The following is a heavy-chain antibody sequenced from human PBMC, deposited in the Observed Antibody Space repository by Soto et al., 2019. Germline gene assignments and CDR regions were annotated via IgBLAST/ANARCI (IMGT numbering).Heavy chain of an antibody. Sequence: QVRLQESGPGLVRPSETLSLTCSVSGESISNFYWSWIRQPAGKGLEWIGHVHVSGGTNYNAPLQSRVTLSVHTSSNHVSLQLRSLTAADTAVYYCARDRYGWYPGYDLDVWGPGTTVTVSS. CDR1: GESISNFY. V-gene: IGHV4-4*07. CDR2: VHVSGGT. CDR3: ARDRYGWYPGYDLDV. J-gene: IGHJ6*02. D-gene: IGHD6-19*01.